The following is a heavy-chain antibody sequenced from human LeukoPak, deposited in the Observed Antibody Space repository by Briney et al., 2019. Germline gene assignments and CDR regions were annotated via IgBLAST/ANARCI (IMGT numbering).Heavy chain of an antibody. CDR1: GFTFSSNG. J-gene: IGHJ4*02. Sequence: PGGPLRLSCAASGFTFSSNGMHWVRQAPGKGLEWVAAIYYDGSKQYYADFAKGRFTISRDNTKNTLFLQMNSLRVDDTAVYYCARWGAGRTSDYWGQGTLVTVSS. CDR2: IYYDGSKQ. CDR3: ARWGAGRTSDY. D-gene: IGHD1-26*01. V-gene: IGHV3-33*02.